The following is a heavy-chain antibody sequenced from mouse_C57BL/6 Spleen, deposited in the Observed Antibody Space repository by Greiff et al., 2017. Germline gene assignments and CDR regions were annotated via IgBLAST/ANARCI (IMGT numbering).Heavy chain of an antibody. D-gene: IGHD1-1*01. V-gene: IGHV14-4*01. J-gene: IGHJ4*01. CDR3: TSYYYGSRGMDY. CDR2: IDPENGDT. Sequence: EVQLQESGAELVRPGASVKLSCTASGFNIKDDYMHWVKQRPEQGLEWIGWIDPENGDTEYASKFQGKATITADTSSNTAYLQLSSLTSEDTAVYYCTSYYYGSRGMDYWGQGTSVTVSS. CDR1: GFNIKDDY.